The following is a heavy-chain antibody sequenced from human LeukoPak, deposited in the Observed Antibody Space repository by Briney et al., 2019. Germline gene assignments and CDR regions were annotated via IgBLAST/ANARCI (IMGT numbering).Heavy chain of an antibody. CDR3: AKWKYSNSGIDDY. Sequence: GGSLRLSCVASGFAFNAYALHWVRQAPGKGLEWVSVISGSGDNTYYADSVKGRFTISRDNSKNMLYLQMNSLRAEDTAVYYCAKWKYSNSGIDDYWGQGTLVTVSS. CDR2: ISGSGDNT. D-gene: IGHD6-6*01. V-gene: IGHV3-23*01. CDR1: GFAFNAYA. J-gene: IGHJ4*02.